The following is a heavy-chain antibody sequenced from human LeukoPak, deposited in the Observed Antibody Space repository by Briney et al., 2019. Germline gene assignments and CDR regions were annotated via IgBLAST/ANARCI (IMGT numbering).Heavy chain of an antibody. J-gene: IGHJ4*02. D-gene: IGHD6-19*01. CDR3: ATNGFYSSGWYEDY. CDR1: GGSISSGGYY. CDR2: IYYSGST. V-gene: IGHV4-31*03. Sequence: SETLSLTCTVSGGSISSGGYYWSWIRQHPGKGLEWIGYIYYSGSTYYNPSLKSRVTISVDTSKNQFSLKLSSVTAADTAVYFCATNGFYSSGWYEDYWGQGTLVTVYS.